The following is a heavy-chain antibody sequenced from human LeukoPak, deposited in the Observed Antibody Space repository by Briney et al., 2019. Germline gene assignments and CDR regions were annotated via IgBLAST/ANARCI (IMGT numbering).Heavy chain of an antibody. CDR1: GGSISSYY. D-gene: IGHD3-3*01. CDR3: ARGLPRNDFWSGFATYWFDP. V-gene: IGHV4-59*01. J-gene: IGHJ5*02. CDR2: IYYSGST. Sequence: SETLSLTCTVSGGSISSYYWSWIRQPPGKGLEWIGYIYYSGSTNYNPSLKSRVTISVDRPKKQFSLKLSSVNVADTAVYYCARGLPRNDFWSGFATYWFDPWGRGTLVTVSS.